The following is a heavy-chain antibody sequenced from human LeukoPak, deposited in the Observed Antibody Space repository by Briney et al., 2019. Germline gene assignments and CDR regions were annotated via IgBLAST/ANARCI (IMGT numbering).Heavy chain of an antibody. Sequence: GGSLRLSCAASGFTFSSYAMSWVRQTPGKSLEWVSIISNGGVTTYYADSVRGRFTISRDNSKDLLYLQMDSLRAEDTAVYYCVKLSSGSGSSFGFDSWGLGTLVTFSS. D-gene: IGHD6-13*01. V-gene: IGHV3-23*01. J-gene: IGHJ4*02. CDR2: ISNGGVTT. CDR3: VKLSSGSGSSFGFDS. CDR1: GFTFSSYA.